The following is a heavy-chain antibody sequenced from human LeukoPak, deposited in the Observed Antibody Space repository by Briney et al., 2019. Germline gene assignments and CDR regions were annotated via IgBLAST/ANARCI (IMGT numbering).Heavy chain of an antibody. Sequence: SETLSLTCAVYGGSFSGHYWTWIRQPPGKGLEWIGESTHTGSTNYNPSLKSRVTISVDTTKNQFSLKLTSVSAADTAVYHCARGRTGAAALDFWGPGTLVTVSS. J-gene: IGHJ4*02. CDR3: ARGRTGAAALDF. CDR2: STHTGST. CDR1: GGSFSGHY. V-gene: IGHV4-34*01. D-gene: IGHD2-2*01.